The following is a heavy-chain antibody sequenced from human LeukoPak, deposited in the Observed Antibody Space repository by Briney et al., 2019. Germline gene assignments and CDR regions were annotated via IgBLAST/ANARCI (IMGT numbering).Heavy chain of an antibody. CDR1: GFTVSSNY. Sequence: GGSLRLSCAASGFTVSSNYMSWVRQAPGKGLEWVSVIYSGGSTYYADSVKGRFTISRDNSKNSLYLQMNSLRADDTAVYFCARDPRGNLDYWGQGTLVTVSS. CDR2: IYSGGST. V-gene: IGHV3-53*01. CDR3: ARDPRGNLDY. D-gene: IGHD4-23*01. J-gene: IGHJ4*02.